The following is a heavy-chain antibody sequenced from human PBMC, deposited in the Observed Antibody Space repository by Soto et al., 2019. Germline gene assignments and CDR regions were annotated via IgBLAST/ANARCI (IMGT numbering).Heavy chain of an antibody. CDR2: IYYSGST. V-gene: IGHV4-59*01. Sequence: SETLSLTCTVSGGSISSYYWSWIRQPPGKGLERIGYIYYSGSTNYNPSLKSRDTISVDTSKNQFSLKLSSVTAADTAVYYCATTFSKAYYYYGMDVWGQGTTVTVSS. CDR3: ATTFSKAYYYYGMDV. D-gene: IGHD3-16*01. CDR1: GGSISSYY. J-gene: IGHJ6*02.